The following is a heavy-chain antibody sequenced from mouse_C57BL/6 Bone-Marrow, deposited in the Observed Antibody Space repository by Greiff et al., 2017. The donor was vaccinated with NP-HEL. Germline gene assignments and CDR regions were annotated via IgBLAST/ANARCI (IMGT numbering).Heavy chain of an antibody. CDR2: IDPANGNT. J-gene: IGHJ2*01. D-gene: IGHD2-4*01. CDR1: GFNIKNTY. CDR3: APFYYDDDEGRYFDY. Sequence: VQLQQSVAELVRPGASVKLSCTASGFNIKNTYMHWVKQRPEQGLEWIGRIDPANGNTKYAPKFQGRATITADTSSNTAYLQLSSLTSEDTAISYWAPFYYDDDEGRYFDYWGQGTTLTVSS. V-gene: IGHV14-3*01.